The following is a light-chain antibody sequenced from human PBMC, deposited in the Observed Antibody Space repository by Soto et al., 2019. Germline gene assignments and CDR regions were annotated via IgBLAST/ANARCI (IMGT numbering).Light chain of an antibody. CDR3: QQRSNWPRIT. Sequence: IVLTQSPGTLSLSPGERATLSCMASQSVSSSYLAWFQQIPGQAPRLLIHGTFSRATGIPARFSGSGSGTDFTLTISSLEPEDFAVYYCQQRSNWPRITFGQGTRLEI. CDR2: GTF. CDR1: QSVSSSY. V-gene: IGKV3D-20*02. J-gene: IGKJ5*01.